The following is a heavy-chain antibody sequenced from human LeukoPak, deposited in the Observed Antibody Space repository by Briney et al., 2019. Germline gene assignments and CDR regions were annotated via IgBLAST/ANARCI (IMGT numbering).Heavy chain of an antibody. V-gene: IGHV3-30*04. Sequence: GRSLRLSCAASGFTFSNYAFHWVRQAPAKGLEWVAHISYDGTNKDYPDSVKGRFTVSRDNSKSTLYLQMNSLRAEDTAVYYCARPPNVVVTAGETFDIWGQGTMVTVSS. CDR3: ARPPNVVVTAGETFDI. J-gene: IGHJ3*02. CDR1: GFTFSNYA. D-gene: IGHD2-21*02. CDR2: ISYDGTNK.